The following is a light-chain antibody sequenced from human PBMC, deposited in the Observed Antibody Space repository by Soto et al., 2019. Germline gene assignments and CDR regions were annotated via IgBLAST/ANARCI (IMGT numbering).Light chain of an antibody. CDR3: SSDTSSSTVV. CDR1: SSDVGGYDY. CDR2: DVS. J-gene: IGLJ2*01. Sequence: QSALTQPASVSGSPGQSITISCTGTSSDVGGYDYVSWYQQHPGKAPKLIIYDVSNRPSGVSNRFSGSKSGNTASLTISGLQGEDEADYYCSSDTSSSTVVFGGGTKLTVL. V-gene: IGLV2-14*03.